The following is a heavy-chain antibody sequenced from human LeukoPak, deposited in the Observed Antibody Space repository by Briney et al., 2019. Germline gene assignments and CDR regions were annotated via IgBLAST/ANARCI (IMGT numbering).Heavy chain of an antibody. J-gene: IGHJ4*02. CDR3: ARGRGGSDTVVTAY. Sequence: ASVKVSCKASGYTFTSYDINWVRQATGQGLEWMGWMNPNSGNTGYAQKFQGRVTMTRSTSISTAYMELSSLRSEDTAVYYCARGRGGSDTVVTAYWGQGTLVTVSS. D-gene: IGHD4-23*01. CDR1: GYTFTSYD. V-gene: IGHV1-8*01. CDR2: MNPNSGNT.